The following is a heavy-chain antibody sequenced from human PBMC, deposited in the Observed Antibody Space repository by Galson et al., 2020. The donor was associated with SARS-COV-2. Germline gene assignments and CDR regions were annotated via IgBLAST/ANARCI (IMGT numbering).Heavy chain of an antibody. D-gene: IGHD1-1*01. CDR1: GIVFTDAW. V-gene: IGHV3-15*01. J-gene: IGHJ4*02. CDR2: IKSEGSGGTT. Sequence: GGSLRLSCGVSGIVFTDAWMSWVRQAPGKGLEWVGRIKSEGSGGTTDYAAPVKGRFTISRDDSKNTVYLQMNSLKTDDTAVYYCTHIGTTWGRLESWGQGTLVSVSS. CDR3: THIGTTWGRLES.